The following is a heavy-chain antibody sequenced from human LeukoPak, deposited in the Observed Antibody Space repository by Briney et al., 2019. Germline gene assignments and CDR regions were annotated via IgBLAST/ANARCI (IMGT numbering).Heavy chain of an antibody. V-gene: IGHV3-23*01. CDR1: GFTFSSYA. Sequence: GGSLRLSCAASGFTFSSYAMSWVRQAPGKGLEWVSAISGSDGSTYYADSVKGRFTISRDNSKNTLYLQMNSLRAEDTAVYYCAKLGQYQLLYFDYWGQGTLVTVSS. CDR2: ISGSDGST. D-gene: IGHD2-2*01. CDR3: AKLGQYQLLYFDY. J-gene: IGHJ4*02.